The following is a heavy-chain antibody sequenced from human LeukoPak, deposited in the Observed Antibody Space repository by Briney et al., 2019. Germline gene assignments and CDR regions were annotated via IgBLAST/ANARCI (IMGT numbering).Heavy chain of an antibody. V-gene: IGHV3-20*04. CDR1: GFTFDDYG. CDR3: ARVLGTAIFGVVGPYYFDY. Sequence: PGRSLRLTCAAAGFTFDDYGMSWVRQAPGKGLEWVSGINWNGGSTGYADSVKGRFTISRDNAKNSLYLQLNSLRAEDTALYYCARVLGTAIFGVVGPYYFDYWGQGTLVTVSS. D-gene: IGHD3-3*01. J-gene: IGHJ4*02. CDR2: INWNGGST.